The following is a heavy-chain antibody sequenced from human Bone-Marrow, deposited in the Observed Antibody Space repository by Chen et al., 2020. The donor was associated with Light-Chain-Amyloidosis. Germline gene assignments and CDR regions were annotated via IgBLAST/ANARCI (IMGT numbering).Heavy chain of an antibody. D-gene: IGHD3-10*01. CDR2: INSDISNI. CDR1: GFTFRHYG. V-gene: IGHV3-48*01. J-gene: IGHJ4*02. CDR3: ARDRDGTEDFDF. Sequence: DVQLVESGGDLVRPGGTLRLTCVVAGFTFRHYGMNWVRQAPGRGLEWVSHINSDISNIGYLDSVKGRFTISRDDARNSLHLQMNSLRAEDTGIYFCARDRDGTEDFDFWGQGTQVTVSS.